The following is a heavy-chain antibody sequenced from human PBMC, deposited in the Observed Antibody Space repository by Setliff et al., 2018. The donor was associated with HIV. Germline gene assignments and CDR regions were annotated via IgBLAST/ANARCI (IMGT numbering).Heavy chain of an antibody. V-gene: IGHV4-59*02. D-gene: IGHD3-3*01. J-gene: IGHJ4*02. CDR1: GASVNNYY. Sequence: ASETLSLTCSVSGASVNNYYWSWIRQPPGKGLEWIGKIYYSRNSYYNPSLNSRVSISVDTSKNQISLHLRSVTAADTAVYYCARERPPMEGWGDYFDYWGQGTLVTVSS. CDR3: ARERPPMEGWGDYFDY. CDR2: IYYSRNS.